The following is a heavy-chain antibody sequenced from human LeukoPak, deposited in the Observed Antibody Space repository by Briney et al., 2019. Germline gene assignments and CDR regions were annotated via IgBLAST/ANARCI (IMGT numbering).Heavy chain of an antibody. CDR3: ARDGSGFYLYYYMDV. CDR2: ISTVSTYT. V-gene: IGHV3-21*01. J-gene: IGHJ6*03. CDR1: GFTFTDYS. D-gene: IGHD6-25*01. Sequence: GGSLRLSCAASGFTFTDYSMTWVRQAPGKGLEWVSSISTVSTYTFYSDSAKGRFTITRDNSKNTLYLQMSSLRAEDTGVYYCARDGSGFYLYYYMDVWGRGTTVTVSS.